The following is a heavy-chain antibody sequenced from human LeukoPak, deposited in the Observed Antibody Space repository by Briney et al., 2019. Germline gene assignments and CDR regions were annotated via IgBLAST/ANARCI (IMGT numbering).Heavy chain of an antibody. J-gene: IGHJ4*02. Sequence: GESLKISCKGSGYSFTSYWIGWVRQMPGKGLEWMGIIYPGDSDTRYSPSFQGRVTISADKSISTAYLQWSSLKASDTAMYYCARPYYYDSSGYYFDYWGQGTLVTVSS. CDR2: IYPGDSDT. V-gene: IGHV5-51*01. CDR3: ARPYYYDSSGYYFDY. CDR1: GYSFTSYW. D-gene: IGHD3-22*01.